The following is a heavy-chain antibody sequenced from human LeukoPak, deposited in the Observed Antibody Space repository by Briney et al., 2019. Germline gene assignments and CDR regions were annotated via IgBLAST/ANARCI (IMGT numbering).Heavy chain of an antibody. Sequence: ETLSLTCAVYGGSFSGYYWSWIRQPPGKGLEWVSAISGSGGSTYYADSVKGRFTISRGNSKNTLYLQMNSLRAEDTAVYYCAKLASGTEFSDYWGQGTLVTVSS. J-gene: IGHJ4*02. CDR3: AKLASGTEFSDY. CDR1: GGSFSGYY. CDR2: ISGSGGST. V-gene: IGHV3-23*01. D-gene: IGHD1-26*01.